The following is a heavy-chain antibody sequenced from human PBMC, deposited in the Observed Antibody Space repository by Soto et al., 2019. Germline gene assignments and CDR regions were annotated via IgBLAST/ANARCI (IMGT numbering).Heavy chain of an antibody. CDR2: INPNSGRT. CDR1: GYAFSPFY. V-gene: IGHV1-2*04. J-gene: IGHJ6*03. CDR3: ARESGGTTATLDYYYFYMDV. Sequence: QVQLVQSRAEVKKPGASVKVSCKASGYAFSPFYIHWMRQAPGQGLEWMGWINPNSGRTKFAQNFQGWVTMTRDTSIKTVYMELSGLKSDATAVYYCARESGGTTATLDYYYFYMDVWGKGTTVTVSS. D-gene: IGHD4-17*01.